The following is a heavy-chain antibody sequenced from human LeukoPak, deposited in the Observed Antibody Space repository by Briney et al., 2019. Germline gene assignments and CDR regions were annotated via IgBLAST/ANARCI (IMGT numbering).Heavy chain of an antibody. V-gene: IGHV3-23*01. CDR2: ISGSGGST. CDR1: GFTFSDHD. J-gene: IGHJ5*02. Sequence: GGSLRLSCAASGFTFSDHDMDWVRQAPGKGLEWVSAISGSGGSTYYADSVKGRFTISRDNSKNTLYLQMNSLRAEDTAVYYCAKDRSWFDPWGQGTLVTVSS. CDR3: AKDRSWFDP.